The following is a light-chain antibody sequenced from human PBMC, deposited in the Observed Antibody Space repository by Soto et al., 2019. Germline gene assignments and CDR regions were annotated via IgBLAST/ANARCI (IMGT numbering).Light chain of an antibody. CDR2: DVS. CDR1: QSLAGW. V-gene: IGKV1-5*01. Sequence: DIPMTQSPSTLSASVGDRVTITCRASQSLAGWLAWYQQKPGKAPKLLIYDVSSLASGVPSRFSGSGSGTHFTFTISSLQTEDIGTYYCQQYDILPITFGRGTRLEIK. CDR3: QQYDILPIT. J-gene: IGKJ5*01.